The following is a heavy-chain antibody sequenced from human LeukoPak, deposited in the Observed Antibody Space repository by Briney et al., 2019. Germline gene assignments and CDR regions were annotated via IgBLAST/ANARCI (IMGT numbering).Heavy chain of an antibody. J-gene: IGHJ4*02. CDR2: IYYSGST. CDR1: GGSISSYY. V-gene: IGHV4-59*01. CDR3: ARSSSTRTLWLRGSAPYYFDY. Sequence: PSETLSLTCTVSGGSISSYYWSWIRQPPGKGLEWIGYIYYSGSTNYNPSLKSRVTISVDTSKNQFSLKLSSVTAADTVVYYCARSSSTRTLWLRGSAPYYFDYWGQGTLVTVSS. D-gene: IGHD1-26*01.